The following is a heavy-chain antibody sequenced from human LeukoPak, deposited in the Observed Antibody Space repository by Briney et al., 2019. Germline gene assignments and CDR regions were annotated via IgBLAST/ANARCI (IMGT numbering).Heavy chain of an antibody. CDR2: IYYSGST. D-gene: IGHD2-21*01. J-gene: IGHJ5*02. CDR3: ARGGLFPSYKPPTNNWSDP. Sequence: SETLSLTCTVSGGSISSSSYYWGWIRQPPGKGLEWIGSIYYSGSTYYNPSLKSRVTISVDTSKNQFSLKLSSVTAADTAVYYWARGGLFPSYKPPTNNWSDPWGQETRVPVS. V-gene: IGHV4-39*07. CDR1: GGSISSSSYY.